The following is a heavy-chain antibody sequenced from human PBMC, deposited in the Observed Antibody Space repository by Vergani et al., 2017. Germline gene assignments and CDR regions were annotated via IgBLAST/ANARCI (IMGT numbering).Heavy chain of an antibody. CDR2: VDPEDGET. V-gene: IGHV1-69-2*01. CDR1: GYTFTDHY. Sequence: EVQLVQSGAEVKKPGATMNISCKVSGYTFTDHYMHWVKQAPGKGLEWMGLVDPEDGETIYAEKFKGRVTIAADTSTSTVYMELSSLRSEDTAIYYCARGDYGILTGYRYWGQGTLVTVSA. CDR3: ARGDYGILTGYRY. J-gene: IGHJ4*02. D-gene: IGHD3-9*01.